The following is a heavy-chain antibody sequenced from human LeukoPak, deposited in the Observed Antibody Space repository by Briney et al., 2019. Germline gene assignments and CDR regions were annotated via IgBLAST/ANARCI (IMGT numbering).Heavy chain of an antibody. CDR2: IYYSGST. CDR1: GGSFSGYY. D-gene: IGHD3-10*01. Sequence: SETLSLTCAVYGGSFSGYYWSWIRQHPGKGLEWIGYIYYSGSTYYNPSLKSRVTISVDTSKNQFSLKPSSVTAADTAVYYCATAPYYYGSGSEGAFDIWGQGTMVTVSS. CDR3: ATAPYYYGSGSEGAFDI. J-gene: IGHJ3*02. V-gene: IGHV4-31*11.